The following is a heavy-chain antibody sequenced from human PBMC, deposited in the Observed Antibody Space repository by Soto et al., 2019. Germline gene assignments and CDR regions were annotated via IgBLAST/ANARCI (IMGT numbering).Heavy chain of an antibody. CDR2: IKQDGSEE. CDR1: GFTFSSYW. CDR3: SIGYYDFWSGSRGSPFGMDV. J-gene: IGHJ6*02. D-gene: IGHD3-3*01. Sequence: GALRLSCAASGFTFSSYWMSWVRQAPGKGLEWVANIKQDGSEEYYVDSVKGRFTISRDNAKNSLYLQMNSLRAEDTAVYYFSIGYYDFWSGSRGSPFGMDVWGQGTTVTVSS. V-gene: IGHV3-7*05.